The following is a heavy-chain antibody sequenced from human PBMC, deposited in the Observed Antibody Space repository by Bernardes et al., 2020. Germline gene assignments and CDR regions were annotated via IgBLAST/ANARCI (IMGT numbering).Heavy chain of an antibody. CDR2: ISDSGSHT. J-gene: IGHJ2*01. Sequence: GGSLRLSCTASGITFSRSGMSWVRQAPGKGLEWVSGISDSGSHTYYADSVRGRFTISRDNSKNTLYLQMNSLRAEDTAVYYCAKYNMGSCPEVWGRGTLVTVSS. D-gene: IGHD2-2*01. CDR1: GITFSRSG. CDR3: AKYNMGSCPEV. V-gene: IGHV3-23*01.